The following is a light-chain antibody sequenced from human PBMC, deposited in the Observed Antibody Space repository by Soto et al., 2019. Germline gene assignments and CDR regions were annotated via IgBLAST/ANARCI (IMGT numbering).Light chain of an antibody. V-gene: IGKV3-11*01. CDR1: QSVSSY. CDR2: DAS. Sequence: EIVLTQSPATLSLSPGERATLSCRASQSVSSYLAWYQQKPGQAPRLLIYDASNRATGIPARFSGSGSGTDLTLTISSLEPEDFAVYYCQQRSNWPPVYTFVQGTKLEIK. J-gene: IGKJ2*01. CDR3: QQRSNWPPVYT.